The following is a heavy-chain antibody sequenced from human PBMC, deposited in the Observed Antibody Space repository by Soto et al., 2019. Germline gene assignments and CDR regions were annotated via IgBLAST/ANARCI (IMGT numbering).Heavy chain of an antibody. CDR2: ISAHNGNT. CDR3: ARGRYGDY. CDR1: GYAFTTYG. J-gene: IGHJ4*02. D-gene: IGHD1-1*01. Sequence: QVHLVQSGAEVKKPGASVKVSCKGSGYAFTTYGLTWVRQAPGQGLEWMGWISAHNGNTNYAQKLQGRVTVTRDTSTSTAYMELRSLRSDDTAVYYCARGRYGDYWGQGALVTVPS. V-gene: IGHV1-18*01.